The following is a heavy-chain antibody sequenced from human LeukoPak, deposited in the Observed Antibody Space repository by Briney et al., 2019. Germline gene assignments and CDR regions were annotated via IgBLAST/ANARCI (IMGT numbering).Heavy chain of an antibody. CDR1: GGSISRHF. Sequence: SETLSLTCSVSGGSISRHFWSWIRQPPVKGLDWIAFIHYSGRTKYNPSLQSRVTISIDTSENNFSLKLTSVTAADTAVYYCARLLDNDSSSDPDTFDMWGQGTVVSVSS. CDR2: IHYSGRT. CDR3: ARLLDNDSSSDPDTFDM. V-gene: IGHV4-59*11. D-gene: IGHD3-22*01. J-gene: IGHJ3*02.